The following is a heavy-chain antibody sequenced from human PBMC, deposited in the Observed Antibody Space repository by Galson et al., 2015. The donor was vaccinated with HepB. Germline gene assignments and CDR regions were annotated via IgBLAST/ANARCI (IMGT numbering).Heavy chain of an antibody. CDR1: AFTFGDYA. CDR2: IRSKAYGGTA. CDR3: TRDRGSGWPYYFDD. V-gene: IGHV3-49*03. Sequence: SLRLSCATSAFTFGDYAVSWFRQAPGEGLDWVGFIRSKAYGGTAEYAASVKGRFTISRDDSKSIAYLQMNSLKTEDTAVYYCTRDRGSGWPYYFDDWGQGTLVTVSS. D-gene: IGHD6-19*01. J-gene: IGHJ4*02.